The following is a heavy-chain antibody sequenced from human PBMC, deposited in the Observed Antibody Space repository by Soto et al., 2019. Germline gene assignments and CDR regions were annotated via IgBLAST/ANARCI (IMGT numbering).Heavy chain of an antibody. V-gene: IGHV1-69*01. J-gene: IGHJ4*02. CDR2: IIPIFGTP. CDR1: GGRFRNFG. D-gene: IGHD2-21*02. Sequence: QGQLVQSGAEVKKPGSSVKVSCKASGGRFRNFGITWVRPAPGQGLEWVGGIIPIFGTPKYAQKFQGRVIISADESTGTAYMEMTNVRPDDTAVYYCARASSGICGGDPCYRLDSWFEVWAQGTLVTVSS. CDR3: ARASSGICGGDPCYRLDSWFEV.